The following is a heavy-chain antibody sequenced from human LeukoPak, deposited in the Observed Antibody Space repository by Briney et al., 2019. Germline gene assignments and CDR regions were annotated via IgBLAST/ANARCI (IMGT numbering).Heavy chain of an antibody. CDR3: ARGSLGVRGVITYYYYYMDV. D-gene: IGHD3-10*01. V-gene: IGHV1-46*01. CDR1: GYTFTSYY. J-gene: IGHJ6*03. Sequence: ASVKVSCKASGYTFTSYYMHWVRQAPGQGLEWMGIINPSGGSTSYAQKFQGRVTMTRDTSTSTVYMELSSLRSEDTAVYYCARGSLGVRGVITYYYYYMDVWGKGTTVTVSS. CDR2: INPSGGST.